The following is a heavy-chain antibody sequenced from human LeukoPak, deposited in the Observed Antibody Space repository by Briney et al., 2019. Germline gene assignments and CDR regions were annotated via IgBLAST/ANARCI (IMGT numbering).Heavy chain of an antibody. J-gene: IGHJ4*02. V-gene: IGHV3-30*04. CDR3: AGGPSSWYVY. Sequence: GGSLRLSCAASGFTYSSYAMHWVRQAPGKGLEWVAVISYDGSNKYYADSVKGRFTISRDNSKTTLYLQMNSLRAEDTAVYYCAGGPSSWYVYWGQGTLVTVSS. D-gene: IGHD6-13*01. CDR2: ISYDGSNK. CDR1: GFTYSSYA.